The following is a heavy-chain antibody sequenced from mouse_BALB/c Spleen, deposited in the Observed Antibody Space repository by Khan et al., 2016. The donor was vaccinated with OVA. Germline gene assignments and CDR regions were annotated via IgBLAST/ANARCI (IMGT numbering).Heavy chain of an antibody. Sequence: DVKLVESGGDLVKTGGSLKLSCAASGFTFSTYGMSWVRQTPDKRLEWVATISSGGHYTYYIDSVKGRFTISRDNAKNILYLQMTSLRSEDTAMYYCARLACYYNSEGFAYWGQGTLVTVSA. CDR1: GFTFSTYG. CDR3: ARLACYYNSEGFAY. CDR2: ISSGGHYT. V-gene: IGHV5-6*02. J-gene: IGHJ3*01. D-gene: IGHD1-1*02.